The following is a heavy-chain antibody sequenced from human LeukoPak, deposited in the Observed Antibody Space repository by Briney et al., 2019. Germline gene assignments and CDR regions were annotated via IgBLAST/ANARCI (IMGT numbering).Heavy chain of an antibody. J-gene: IGHJ3*02. Sequence: SETLSLTCTVSGYSISSGYYWGWIRQPPGKGLEWIGSIYSSGSTYYNPSLKSRVTISVDTSKNQFSLKLSSVTAADTAVYHCARDLYSSRTNDAFVIWGQGTMVAVSS. D-gene: IGHD6-13*01. V-gene: IGHV4-38-2*02. CDR1: GYSISSGYY. CDR3: ARDLYSSRTNDAFVI. CDR2: IYSSGST.